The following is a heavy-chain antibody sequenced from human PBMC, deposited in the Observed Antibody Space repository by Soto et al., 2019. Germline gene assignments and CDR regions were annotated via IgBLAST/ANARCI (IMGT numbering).Heavy chain of an antibody. J-gene: IGHJ2*01. CDR1: WYLVSTSGVG. V-gene: IGHV2-5*02. CDR3: AHK. Sequence: SGPTLVNPIQHLSLNCTLSWYLVSTSGVGVAWIRQSPGKALEWLALIYWDNDKRYSPFLQSRVTITKDTSKNQVVLTMSNMDPVDTATYFCAHKGGRG. CDR2: IYWDNDK.